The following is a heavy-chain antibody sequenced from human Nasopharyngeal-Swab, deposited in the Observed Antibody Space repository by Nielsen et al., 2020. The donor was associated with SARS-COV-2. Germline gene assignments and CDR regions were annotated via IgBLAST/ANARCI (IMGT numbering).Heavy chain of an antibody. CDR2: IKQDGSEK. CDR1: GFTFSSYW. D-gene: IGHD3-22*01. J-gene: IGHJ6*02. CDR3: AREVVTMIVVTHYYYGMDV. Sequence: GESLKISSAASGFTFSSYWMSWVRQAPGKGLEWVANIKQDGSEKYYVDSVKGRFTISRDNAKNSLYLQMNSLRAEDTAVYYCAREVVTMIVVTHYYYGMDVWGQGTTVTVSS. V-gene: IGHV3-7*01.